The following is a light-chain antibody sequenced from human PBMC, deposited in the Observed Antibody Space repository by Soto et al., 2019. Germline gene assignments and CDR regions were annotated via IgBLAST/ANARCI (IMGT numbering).Light chain of an antibody. CDR2: NND. CDR1: SSNIGTNT. Sequence: QSVRTQPPSSSGTPGQRVTISCSGSSSNIGTNTVNWYLQLPGTAPKLLIYNNDQRPSGVPERFSGSKSGTSASLAISGLQSEDEANYYCAAWNDSLNGFYVFGSGTKATVL. J-gene: IGLJ1*01. V-gene: IGLV1-44*01. CDR3: AAWNDSLNGFYV.